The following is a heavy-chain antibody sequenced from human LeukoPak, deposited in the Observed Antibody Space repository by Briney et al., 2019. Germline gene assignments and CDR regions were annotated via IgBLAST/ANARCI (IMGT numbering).Heavy chain of an antibody. CDR2: INPNSGGT. CDR1: GYTFTGYY. CDR3: ARGQYSGSCFDN. D-gene: IGHD1-26*01. Sequence: ASVKVSCKASGYTFTGYYMHWVRQAPGHGLEWLGWINPNSGGTNYAQKFQGRVTMTRDTSISTAYMELSRLRSDDTAVYYCARGQYSGSCFDNWGQGSLVTVSS. V-gene: IGHV1-2*02. J-gene: IGHJ4*02.